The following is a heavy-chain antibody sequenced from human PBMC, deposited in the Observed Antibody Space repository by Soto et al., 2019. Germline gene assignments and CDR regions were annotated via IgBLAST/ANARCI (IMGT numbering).Heavy chain of an antibody. CDR2: ISGSGGST. V-gene: IGHV3-23*01. Sequence: EVQLLESGGGLVQPGGSLRLSCAVSGFTFSSYVMSWVRQAPGKGLEWVSAISGSGGSTYYADSVKGRFTISRDNSKNTLYLQMNSLRAEDTAVYYCAKQSIFGVVTAYYFDYWGQGTLVTVSS. D-gene: IGHD3-3*01. J-gene: IGHJ4*02. CDR1: GFTFSSYV. CDR3: AKQSIFGVVTAYYFDY.